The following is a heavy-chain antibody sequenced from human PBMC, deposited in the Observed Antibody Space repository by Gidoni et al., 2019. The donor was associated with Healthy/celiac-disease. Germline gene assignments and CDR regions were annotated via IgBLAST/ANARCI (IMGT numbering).Heavy chain of an antibody. CDR2: ISAYNGNT. J-gene: IGHJ3*02. CDR3: ASHALLIVGATKQFDAFDI. D-gene: IGHD1-26*01. Sequence: QVQLVQSGAEVKKPGASVQVSCKASGYPFTRYVIRWVGQAPGQGLEWIGWISAYNGNTNYAQKLQGRVTMTTDTSTSTAYMELRSLRSDDTAVYYCASHALLIVGATKQFDAFDIWGQGTMVTVSS. CDR1: GYPFTRYV. V-gene: IGHV1-18*01.